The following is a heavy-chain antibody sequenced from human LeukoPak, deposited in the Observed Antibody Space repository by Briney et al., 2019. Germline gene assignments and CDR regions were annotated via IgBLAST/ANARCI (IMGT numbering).Heavy chain of an antibody. CDR1: GYTFTSYD. V-gene: IGHV1-8*01. CDR2: MNPNSGNT. Sequence: GASVKVSCKASGYTFTSYDINWVRQATGQGLEWMGWMNPNSGNTGYAQKFQGRVTMTRNTSISTAYMELSSLRSEDTAVYYCARGGRFRHYGSGEKRRSTYYFDYWGQGTLVTVSS. CDR3: ARGGRFRHYGSGEKRRSTYYFDY. J-gene: IGHJ4*02. D-gene: IGHD3-10*01.